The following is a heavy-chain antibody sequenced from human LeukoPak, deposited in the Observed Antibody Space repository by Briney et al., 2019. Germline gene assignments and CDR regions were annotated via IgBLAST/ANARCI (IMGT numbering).Heavy chain of an antibody. CDR2: IKRDGSQK. V-gene: IGHV3-7*01. D-gene: IGHD5-18*01. J-gene: IGHJ4*02. Sequence: PGGSLRLSCAASGFNFSIHWMSWVRQAPGKGLEWVATIKRDGSQKYHVDSVKGRFAISRDNAENSLYLQMNSLRAEDTAVYYCARVADAGYRDYWGQGTLVTVSS. CDR1: GFNFSIHW. CDR3: ARVADAGYRDY.